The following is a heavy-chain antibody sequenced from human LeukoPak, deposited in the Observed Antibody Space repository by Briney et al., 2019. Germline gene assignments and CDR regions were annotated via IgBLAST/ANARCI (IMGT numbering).Heavy chain of an antibody. D-gene: IGHD6-13*01. J-gene: IGHJ4*02. CDR2: INPNSGGT. Sequence: ASVKVSCKGSGYTFTGYYMHWVRQAPGQGLEWMGWINPNSGGTNNAQKFQGRVTITRDTSISTAYMELNSLGSDDTAVYYCARGSSSAVDDFDSWGQGTLVTVSS. V-gene: IGHV1-2*02. CDR3: ARGSSSAVDDFDS. CDR1: GYTFTGYY.